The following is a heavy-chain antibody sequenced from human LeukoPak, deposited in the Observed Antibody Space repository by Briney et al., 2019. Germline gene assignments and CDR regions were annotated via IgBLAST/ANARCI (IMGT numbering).Heavy chain of an antibody. D-gene: IGHD6-19*01. V-gene: IGHV1-8*01. J-gene: IGHJ4*02. Sequence: ASVKVSCMASGYTFTSYDINWVRQATGQGLEWMGWMNPNSGNTGYAQKFQGRVTMTRNTSISTAYMELSSLRSEDTAVYYCARDYSSGWSLFDYWGQGTLVTVSS. CDR1: GYTFTSYD. CDR2: MNPNSGNT. CDR3: ARDYSSGWSLFDY.